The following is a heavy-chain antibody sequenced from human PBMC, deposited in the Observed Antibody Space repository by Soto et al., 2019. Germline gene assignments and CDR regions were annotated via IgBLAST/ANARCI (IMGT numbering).Heavy chain of an antibody. CDR3: AKARYFDWLLSEDAFDI. D-gene: IGHD3-9*01. Sequence: PGGSLRLSCAASEFTFSNYAMSWVRQAPGKGLEWVSAISGGGGNTYYADSVKGRFTISRDNSKNTLYLQMNSLRTEDTAVYYCAKARYFDWLLSEDAFDIWGQGALVTVSS. J-gene: IGHJ4*02. CDR2: ISGGGGNT. CDR1: EFTFSNYA. V-gene: IGHV3-23*01.